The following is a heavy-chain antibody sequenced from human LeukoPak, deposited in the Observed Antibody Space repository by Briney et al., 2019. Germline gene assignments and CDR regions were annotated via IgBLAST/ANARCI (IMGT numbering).Heavy chain of an antibody. CDR3: AKIDCVPSSCDEFDY. Sequence: GGSLRLSCAASGFSFSSFAMTWVRQAPGKGLEWISAISGSDGRTFYEDSVKGRFTISRDNSKNTLSLQMDSLRAEDTAVYYCAKIDCVPSSCDEFDYWGQGTLVTVSS. J-gene: IGHJ4*02. V-gene: IGHV3-23*01. D-gene: IGHD2-21*01. CDR2: ISGSDGRT. CDR1: GFSFSSFA.